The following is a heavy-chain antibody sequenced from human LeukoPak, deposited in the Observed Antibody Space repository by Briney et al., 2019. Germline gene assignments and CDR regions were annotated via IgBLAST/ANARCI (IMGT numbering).Heavy chain of an antibody. Sequence: SETLSLTCTASGGSISSSSYYWGWIRQPPGKGLEWIGSIYYSGSTYYNPSLKSRVTISVDTSKNQFSLKLSSVTAADTAVYYCARRWLQLVGAFDIWGQGTMVTVSS. CDR1: GGSISSSSYY. CDR3: ARRWLQLVGAFDI. CDR2: IYYSGST. J-gene: IGHJ3*02. D-gene: IGHD5-24*01. V-gene: IGHV4-39*01.